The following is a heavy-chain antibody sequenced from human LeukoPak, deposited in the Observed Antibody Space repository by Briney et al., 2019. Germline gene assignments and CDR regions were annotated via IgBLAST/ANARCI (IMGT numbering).Heavy chain of an antibody. J-gene: IGHJ4*02. D-gene: IGHD1-1*01. V-gene: IGHV3-23*01. CDR2: ITGGGGSTT. CDR1: GFSFSSCA. Sequence: QPGGSLRLSCAASGFSFSSCAMTWVRQAPGKGLEWVSAITGGGGSTTYYADSVKGRFTISADNSKNTLYLQMHSLRAEDTVIYYCAKGRVGGWNGVDCWGQGTLVTVSS. CDR3: AKGRVGGWNGVDC.